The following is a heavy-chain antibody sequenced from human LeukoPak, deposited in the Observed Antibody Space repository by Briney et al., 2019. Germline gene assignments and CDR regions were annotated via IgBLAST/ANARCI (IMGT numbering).Heavy chain of an antibody. V-gene: IGHV1-2*02. CDR1: GYTFTGYY. Sequence: VASVKVSCKASGYTFTGYYMHWVRQAPGQGLEWMGWINPNSGGTNYAQKFQGRVTMTRDTSISTAYMELSRLRSDDTAVYYCARVVYSSGWSDYWGQGTLVTVSS. CDR3: ARVVYSSGWSDY. CDR2: INPNSGGT. J-gene: IGHJ4*02. D-gene: IGHD6-19*01.